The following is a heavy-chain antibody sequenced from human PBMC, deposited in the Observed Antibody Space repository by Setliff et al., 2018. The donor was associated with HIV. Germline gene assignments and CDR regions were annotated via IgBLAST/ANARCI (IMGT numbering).Heavy chain of an antibody. V-gene: IGHV3-48*02. J-gene: IGHJ4*02. CDR2: IGSSNHGI. Sequence: LRLSCAASGFTFTNYWMTWVRQAPGRGLDWVAHIGSSNHGIHYTASVQGRFTVSRDNANNLLFLQMNNLRDEDTAVYYCVRAAAGLDIWSQGIRVTVSS. CDR3: VRAAAGLDI. CDR1: GFTFTNYW.